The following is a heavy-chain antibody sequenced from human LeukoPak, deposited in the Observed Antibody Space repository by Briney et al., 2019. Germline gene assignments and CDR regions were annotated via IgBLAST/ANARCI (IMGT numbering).Heavy chain of an antibody. Sequence: SVKVSCKASGYTFTSYDINWVRQAPGQGLEWMGGIIPIFGTANYAQKFQGRVTITADESTSTAYMELSSLRSEDTAVYYCARYYSGWYYFDYWGQGTLVTVSS. D-gene: IGHD6-19*01. CDR3: ARYYSGWYYFDY. J-gene: IGHJ4*02. CDR1: GYTFTSYD. V-gene: IGHV1-69*13. CDR2: IIPIFGTA.